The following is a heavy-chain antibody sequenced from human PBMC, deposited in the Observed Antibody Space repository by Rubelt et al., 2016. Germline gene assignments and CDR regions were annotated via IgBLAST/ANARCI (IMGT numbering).Heavy chain of an antibody. Sequence: QVQLVQSGAEVKKPGASVKVSCKASGYTFTNYGMHWVRQAPGQRIEWMGWIDAGNGDTKYSQKLKNRVSITRDASANSAYMELSSLRSEDTAVYYCARANHGDYEDYWGQGTLVTVSS. CDR3: ARANHGDYEDY. CDR2: IDAGNGDT. V-gene: IGHV1-3*01. J-gene: IGHJ4*02. CDR1: GYTFTNYG. D-gene: IGHD4-17*01.